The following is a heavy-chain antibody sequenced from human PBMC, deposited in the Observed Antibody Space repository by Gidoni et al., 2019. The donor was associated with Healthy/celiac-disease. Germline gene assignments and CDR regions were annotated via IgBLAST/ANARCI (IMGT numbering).Heavy chain of an antibody. CDR1: GFTVSSYA. CDR2: ISGSGGST. V-gene: IGHV3-23*01. CDR3: ANKGYPTDY. D-gene: IGHD3-16*02. Sequence: EVQLLESGGGLVQHGGSLRLSCAASGFTVSSYAMGWVRQAPGKGLEWVSAISGSGGSTYYADSVKGRFTISRDNSKNTLYLQMNSLRAEDTAVYYCANKGYPTDYWGQGTLVTVSS. J-gene: IGHJ4*02.